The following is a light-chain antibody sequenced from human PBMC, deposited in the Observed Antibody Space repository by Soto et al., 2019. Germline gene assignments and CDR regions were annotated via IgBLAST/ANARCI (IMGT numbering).Light chain of an antibody. Sequence: EIVMTQSPATLSVSPGERATLSCRASQSVSSNLAWYQQKPGQAPRLLIYGASTRATGIPARFSGSESGTEFTRSNSSVQSEDFAVYFCQRYNNWWTFGKGSKVEMK. V-gene: IGKV3-15*01. CDR1: QSVSSN. CDR3: QRYNNWWT. J-gene: IGKJ1*01. CDR2: GAS.